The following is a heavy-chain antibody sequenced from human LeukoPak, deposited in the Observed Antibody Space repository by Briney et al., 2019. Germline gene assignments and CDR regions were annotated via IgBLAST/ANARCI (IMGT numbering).Heavy chain of an antibody. V-gene: IGHV4-30-2*01. CDR1: GGSISSGGYY. J-gene: IGHJ4*02. D-gene: IGHD3-10*02. CDR2: IYHSGST. Sequence: SETLSLTCTVSGGSISSGGYYWSWIRQPPGKGLEWIGYIYHSGSTYYNPSLKSRVTISVDRSKNQFSLKLSSVTAADTAVYYCARHVRERHFEWGQGTLVTVSS. CDR3: ARHVRERHFE.